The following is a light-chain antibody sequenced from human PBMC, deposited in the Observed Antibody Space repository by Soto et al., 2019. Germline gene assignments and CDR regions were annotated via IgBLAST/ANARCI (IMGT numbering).Light chain of an antibody. V-gene: IGKV3D-11*01. CDR1: QGVSSY. Sequence: EIVLTQSPATLSLSPGERATLSCRASQGVSSYLAWYQQKPGQAPRLLIYDASNRATGIPARFSGSGPGTDFTLTISSLEPEDFAVYYCQQRSNWHTFGQGNKLEIK. CDR3: QQRSNWHT. CDR2: DAS. J-gene: IGKJ2*01.